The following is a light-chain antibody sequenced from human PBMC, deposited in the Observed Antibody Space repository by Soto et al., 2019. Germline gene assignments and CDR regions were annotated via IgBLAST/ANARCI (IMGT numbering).Light chain of an antibody. CDR2: GAS. J-gene: IGKJ5*01. CDR1: QSVSSNY. Sequence: EIVLTQSPDTLSLSPGERATLSCRASQSVSSNYFAWYQQKPGQAPRLLIHGASRRATGIPDRFSGSGSGTDFTLTISRLEPEDFAVYYCQQYGSALSITFGQGTRLEIK. CDR3: QQYGSALSIT. V-gene: IGKV3-20*01.